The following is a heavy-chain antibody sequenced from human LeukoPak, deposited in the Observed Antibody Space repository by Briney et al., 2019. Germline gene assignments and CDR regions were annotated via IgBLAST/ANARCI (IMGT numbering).Heavy chain of an antibody. V-gene: IGHV3-30*14. J-gene: IGHJ4*02. CDR1: GFMFSSYS. CDR3: ARDTGIAVAGSNY. D-gene: IGHD6-19*01. CDR2: ISYDGTNK. Sequence: PGTSLRLSCAASGFMFSSYSMHWVRQAPGKGLEWVAVISYDGTNKYYTDSVKGRFTVSKDNSKNTLYLQMNSLRAEDTAVYYCARDTGIAVAGSNYWGQGTLVTVSS.